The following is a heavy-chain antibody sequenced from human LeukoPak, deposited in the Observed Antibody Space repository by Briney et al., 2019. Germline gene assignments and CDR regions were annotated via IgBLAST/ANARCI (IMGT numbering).Heavy chain of an antibody. CDR3: AISGSYSGDAFDI. J-gene: IGHJ3*02. CDR2: IFHSGST. Sequence: SETLSLTCTVSGGSISSYYWSWIRQPPGKGLEWIGYIFHSGSTDYNPSLKSRVTMSVDTSKNQFSLKLSSVTAADTAVYYCAISGSYSGDAFDIWGQGTMVTVSS. V-gene: IGHV4-59*12. D-gene: IGHD1-26*01. CDR1: GGSISSYY.